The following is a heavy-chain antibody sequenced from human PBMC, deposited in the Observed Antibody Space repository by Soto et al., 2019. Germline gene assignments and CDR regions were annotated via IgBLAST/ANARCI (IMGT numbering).Heavy chain of an antibody. D-gene: IGHD3-3*01. Sequence: QVQLVESGGGLVKPGGSLRLSCAASGFTFSDYYMSLIRQAPGKGLEWVSYISSSGSTIYYADSVKGRFTISRDNAKNSLYLQMNSLRAEDTAVYYCARDAEETSFGVAPPHYNWFDPWGQGTLVTVSS. V-gene: IGHV3-11*01. CDR2: ISSSGSTI. J-gene: IGHJ5*02. CDR1: GFTFSDYY. CDR3: ARDAEETSFGVAPPHYNWFDP.